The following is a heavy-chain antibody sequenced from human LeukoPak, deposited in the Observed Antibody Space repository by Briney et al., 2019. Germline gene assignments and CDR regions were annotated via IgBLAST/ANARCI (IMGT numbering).Heavy chain of an antibody. J-gene: IGHJ4*02. V-gene: IGHV1-69*13. D-gene: IGHD3-9*01. CDR2: IIPIAGTT. Sequence: SVKVSCKATGGNFNFYAISWLRQAPGQGLEWMGGIIPIAGTTSYAQKSQGRVTITADESTSTAYMELSSLRSEDTAVYYCAIKDHILTASGLGPHIPHYFDYWGQGTPVTVSS. CDR3: AIKDHILTASGLGPHIPHYFDY. CDR1: GGNFNFYA.